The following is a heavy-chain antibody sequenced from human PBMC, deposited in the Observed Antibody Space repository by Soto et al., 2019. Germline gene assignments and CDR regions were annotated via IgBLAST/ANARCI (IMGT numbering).Heavy chain of an antibody. CDR3: ARVLTPPGRGTRDYYGMDV. V-gene: IGHV1-69*06. CDR1: GGTFSSYA. D-gene: IGHD3-16*01. Sequence: GASVKVSCKASGGTFSSYAISWVRQAPGQGLEWMGGIIPIFGTANYAQKFQGRVTITADKSTSTAYMELSSLRSEDTAVYYCARVLTPPGRGTRDYYGMDVWGQGTLVTVSS. CDR2: IIPIFGTA. J-gene: IGHJ6*02.